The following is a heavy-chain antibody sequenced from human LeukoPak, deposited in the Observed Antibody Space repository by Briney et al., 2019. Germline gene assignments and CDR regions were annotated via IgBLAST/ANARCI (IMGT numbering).Heavy chain of an antibody. CDR1: GYGFTSYW. D-gene: IGHD6-13*01. CDR2: IYPGDSDT. CDR3: ARATAGTSTFQH. Sequence: PGESLKISCKGSGYGFTSYWIGWVRQMSGKGLEWMGTIYPGDSDTRYSLSFQGQVTISADKSVSSAYLQWRSLKASDTATYFCARATAGTSTFQHWGQGTLVTVSS. V-gene: IGHV5-51*01. J-gene: IGHJ1*01.